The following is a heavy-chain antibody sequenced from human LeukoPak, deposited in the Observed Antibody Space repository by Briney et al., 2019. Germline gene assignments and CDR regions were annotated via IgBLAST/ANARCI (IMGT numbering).Heavy chain of an antibody. Sequence: ASVKVSCKASGYSFTDYYMHWVRQAPGQGLEWMGWVSPRRGDTSYTQKFQGRVTMTRDTSINTVDMDLSGLTSDDTAVFYCARGREIHGGSDTKLDDYWGQGTLVTVSS. CDR2: VSPRRGDT. CDR1: GYSFTDYY. J-gene: IGHJ4*02. D-gene: IGHD3-10*01. V-gene: IGHV1-2*02. CDR3: ARGREIHGGSDTKLDDY.